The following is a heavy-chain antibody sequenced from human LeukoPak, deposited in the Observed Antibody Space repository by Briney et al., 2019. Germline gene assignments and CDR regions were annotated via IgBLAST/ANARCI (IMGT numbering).Heavy chain of an antibody. J-gene: IGHJ4*02. CDR3: ARELELRY. Sequence: SETLSLTCTVSGGSISSSSYYWGWIRQPPGKGLEWIGTIFYSGDTYYNPSLKSRITISVDTSKNQFSLKLSSVTAADTAVYYCARELELRYWGQGTLVTVSS. V-gene: IGHV4-39*02. CDR2: IFYSGDT. CDR1: GGSISSSSYY. D-gene: IGHD1-7*01.